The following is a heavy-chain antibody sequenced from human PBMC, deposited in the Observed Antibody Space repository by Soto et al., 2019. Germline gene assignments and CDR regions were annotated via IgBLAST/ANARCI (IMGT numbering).Heavy chain of an antibody. CDR1: GGSISSGGYY. CDR2: IYYSGST. J-gene: IGHJ5*02. Sequence: SETLSLTCTVSGGSISSGGYYWSWIRQHPGKGLEWIGYIYYSGSTYYNPSLKSRVTISVDTSKNQFSLKLSSGTAAETAVYYWERRGRVVVAYGFDNGGKG. D-gene: IGHD2-2*01. CDR3: ERRGRVVVAYGFDN. V-gene: IGHV4-31*03.